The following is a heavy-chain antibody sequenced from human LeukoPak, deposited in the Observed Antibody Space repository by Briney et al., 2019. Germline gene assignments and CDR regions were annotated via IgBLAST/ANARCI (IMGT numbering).Heavy chain of an antibody. CDR3: AKKVGLVSAPLYYFDL. D-gene: IGHD6-6*01. J-gene: IGHJ4*02. V-gene: IGHV3-23*01. CDR1: GFTFSSYA. CDR2: TSGPGGSR. Sequence: GGSLRLSCAASGFTFSSYAMSWVRQAPGKGLGWVSATSGPGGSRDYADSVKGRFTISRDNSKNTLYLQMNSLRAEDTAIYYCAKKVGLVSAPLYYFDLWGQGTLVTVSS.